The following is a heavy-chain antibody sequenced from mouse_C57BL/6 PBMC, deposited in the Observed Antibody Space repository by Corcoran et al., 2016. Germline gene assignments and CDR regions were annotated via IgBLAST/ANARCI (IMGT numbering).Heavy chain of an antibody. CDR3: ARSEKGGYYYGSSLYAMDY. D-gene: IGHD1-1*01. V-gene: IGHV9-3*01. J-gene: IGHJ4*01. Sequence: QIQLVQSGPELKKPGETVKISCKASGYTFTTYGMSWVKQAPGKGLKWMGWINTYSGVPTYADDFKGRFAFSLETSASTAYLQIINLKNEDTATYFCARSEKGGYYYGSSLYAMDYWGQGTSVTVSS. CDR1: GYTFTTYG. CDR2: INTYSGVP.